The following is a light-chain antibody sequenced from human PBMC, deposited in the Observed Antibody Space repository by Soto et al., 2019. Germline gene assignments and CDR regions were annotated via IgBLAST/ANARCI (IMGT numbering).Light chain of an antibody. Sequence: DIQLTQSPSFLSASVGDRVTITCRASQGISSYLAWYQQKPGKAPKLLIYAAPTLQSGVPSRFSGSGSGTEFTLTISSLQPEDFATYYCQQLNSYSTFGGGTKVEIK. J-gene: IGKJ4*01. CDR2: AAP. CDR1: QGISSY. V-gene: IGKV1-9*01. CDR3: QQLNSYST.